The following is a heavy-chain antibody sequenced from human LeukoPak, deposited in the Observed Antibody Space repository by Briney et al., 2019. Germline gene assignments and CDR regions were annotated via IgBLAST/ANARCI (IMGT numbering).Heavy chain of an antibody. CDR1: GFTFSSYA. J-gene: IGHJ6*02. V-gene: IGHV3-30*04. CDR3: ARTWRPYYYYGMDV. Sequence: GGSLRLSCAASGFTFSSYAMHWVRQAPGKGLEWVAVISYDRSNKYYADSVKGRFTLSRDNSKNTLYLQMNSLRAEDTAVYYCARTWRPYYYYGMDVWGQGTTVTVSS. CDR2: ISYDRSNK.